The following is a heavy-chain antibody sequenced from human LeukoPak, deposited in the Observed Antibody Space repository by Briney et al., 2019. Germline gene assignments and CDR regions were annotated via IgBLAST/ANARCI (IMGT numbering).Heavy chain of an antibody. D-gene: IGHD1-26*01. J-gene: IGHJ3*02. V-gene: IGHV3-11*04. CDR3: ARSCQEDLDI. Sequence: PGGSLRLSCAASGFTFRDYYMGWIRQAPGKGLEWVSYISSSGSRIYKADSVKGRFTISRDNAKNSLYLQMNSLRAEDTRVFYCARSCQEDLDIWRGKPMLSVSS. CDR1: GFTFRDYY. CDR2: ISSSGSRI.